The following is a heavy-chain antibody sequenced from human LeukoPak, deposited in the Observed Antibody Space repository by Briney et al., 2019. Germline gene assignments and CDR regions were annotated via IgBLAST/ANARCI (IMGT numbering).Heavy chain of an antibody. CDR2: IYYSGST. CDR1: GGSISSYY. CDR3: ARGDTSRDFWSGSYYYYMDV. Sequence: SETLSLTCTVSGGSISSYYWSWIRQPPGKGLEWIGYIYYSGSTNYNPSLKSRVTISVDTSKNQFSLKLSSVTAADTAVYYCARGDTSRDFWSGSYYYYMDVWGKGTTVTVSS. V-gene: IGHV4-59*12. J-gene: IGHJ6*03. D-gene: IGHD3-3*01.